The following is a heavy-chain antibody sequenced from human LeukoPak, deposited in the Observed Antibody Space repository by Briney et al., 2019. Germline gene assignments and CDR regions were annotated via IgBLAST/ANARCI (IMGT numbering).Heavy chain of an antibody. D-gene: IGHD3-3*01. CDR1: GFTFSTYW. CDR3: ARDLRSSRRGIDS. Sequence: GGSLRLSCAASGFTFSTYWMHWVRQAPGKGLVWVSRINTDGSSTSYADSVKGRFTISRDNAKNTLHLQMNSLRAEDTAVYYCARDLRSSRRGIDSWGQGTLVTVSS. CDR2: INTDGSST. V-gene: IGHV3-74*01. J-gene: IGHJ4*02.